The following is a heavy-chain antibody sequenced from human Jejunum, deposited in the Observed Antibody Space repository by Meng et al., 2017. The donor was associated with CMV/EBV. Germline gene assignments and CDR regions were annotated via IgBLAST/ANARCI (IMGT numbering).Heavy chain of an antibody. CDR2: ITSSSSTV. J-gene: IGHJ6*02. V-gene: IGHV3-48*04. CDR1: GFAFSSYS. CDR3: ARDPVLSGLDV. Sequence: CTASGFAFSSYSMNGVRQAPRKGLEWISYITSSSSTVFYADSVRGRFTISRDNANNSLYLQMNNLRADDTALYYCARDPVLSGLDVWGQGATVTVSS.